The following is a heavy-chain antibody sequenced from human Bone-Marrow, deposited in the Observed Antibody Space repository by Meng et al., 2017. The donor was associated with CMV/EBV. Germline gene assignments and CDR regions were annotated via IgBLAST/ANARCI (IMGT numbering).Heavy chain of an antibody. CDR3: ASSSSSSAEEYFQH. Sequence: KVSCKGSGYSFTSYWIGWVRQMPGKGLEWMGIIYPGDSDTRYSPSFQGQVTISADKSISTAYLQWSSLKASDTAMYYCASSSSSSAEEYFQHWGQGTLVTVSS. J-gene: IGHJ1*01. V-gene: IGHV5-51*01. D-gene: IGHD6-6*01. CDR2: IYPGDSDT. CDR1: GYSFTSYW.